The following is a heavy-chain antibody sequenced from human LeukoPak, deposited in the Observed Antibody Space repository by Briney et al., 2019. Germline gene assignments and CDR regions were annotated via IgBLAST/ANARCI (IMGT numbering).Heavy chain of an antibody. Sequence: GGSLRLSCAASGFTFSSYWMSWVRQAPGKGLEWVANIKQDGSEKYYVDSVKGRFTISRDNSKNTLYLQMDSLRAEDTAVYYCARDSVGAGYSDYWGQGTLVTVSS. V-gene: IGHV3-7*03. J-gene: IGHJ4*02. CDR3: ARDSVGAGYSDY. D-gene: IGHD1-26*01. CDR1: GFTFSSYW. CDR2: IKQDGSEK.